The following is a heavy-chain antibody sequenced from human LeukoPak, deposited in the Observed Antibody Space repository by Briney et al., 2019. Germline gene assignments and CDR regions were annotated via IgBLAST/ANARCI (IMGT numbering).Heavy chain of an antibody. CDR1: GGSISSYY. V-gene: IGHV4-59*01. J-gene: IGHJ4*02. CDR2: IYYSGST. CDR3: ARVGHYNYDSSQVDY. Sequence: PSETLSLTCTVSGGSISSYYWSWIRQPPGKGLEWIGYIYYSGSTNYNPSLKSRVTISVDTSKNQFSLKLSSVTAADTAVYYCARVGHYNYDSSQVDYWGQGTLVTVSS. D-gene: IGHD3-22*01.